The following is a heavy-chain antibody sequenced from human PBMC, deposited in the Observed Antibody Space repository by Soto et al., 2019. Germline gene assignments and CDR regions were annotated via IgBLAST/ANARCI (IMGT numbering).Heavy chain of an antibody. CDR2: IIPIFATA. Sequence: SVKVSCKAYGGTFSSYAISWVRQAPGQGFEWMGGIIPIFATASYAQKVQGRVTITADESTSTAYMELSSLRSEDTAVYYCARGNHYSNYYYYYGMDVWGQWTTVTVSS. D-gene: IGHD4-4*01. J-gene: IGHJ6*02. V-gene: IGHV1-69*13. CDR3: ARGNHYSNYYYYYGMDV. CDR1: GGTFSSYA.